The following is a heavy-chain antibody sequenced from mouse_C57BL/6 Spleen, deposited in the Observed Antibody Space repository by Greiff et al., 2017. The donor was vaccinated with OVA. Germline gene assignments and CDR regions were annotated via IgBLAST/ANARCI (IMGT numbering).Heavy chain of an antibody. CDR2: IDPSDSYT. CDR1: GYTFTSYW. CDR3: ARFGSSFSWFAY. J-gene: IGHJ3*01. D-gene: IGHD1-1*01. Sequence: QVQLQQPGAELVRPGTSVKLSCKASGYTFTSYWMHWVKQRPGQGLEWIGVIDPSDSYTNYNQKFKGKATLTVDTSSSTAYMQLSSLTSEDSAVYYCARFGSSFSWFAYWGQGTLVTVSA. V-gene: IGHV1-59*01.